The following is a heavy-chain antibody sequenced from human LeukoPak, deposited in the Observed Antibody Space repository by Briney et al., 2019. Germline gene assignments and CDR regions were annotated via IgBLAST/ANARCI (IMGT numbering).Heavy chain of an antibody. V-gene: IGHV3-48*03. CDR1: GFTFSSYE. CDR2: ISGSGDTL. Sequence: GGSLRLSCAASGFTFSSYEMNWVRQAPGEGLEWVSYISGSGDTLYYANSVKGRFTISRDNSKNSLYLQMGSLRAEDTAIYYCAKDRPPTFCTSTSCPGENWFDPWGQGTLVTVSS. J-gene: IGHJ5*02. D-gene: IGHD2-2*01. CDR3: AKDRPPTFCTSTSCPGENWFDP.